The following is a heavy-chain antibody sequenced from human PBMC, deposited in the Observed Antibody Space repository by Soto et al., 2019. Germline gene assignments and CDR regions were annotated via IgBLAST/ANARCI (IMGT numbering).Heavy chain of an antibody. CDR1: GYTFTNNV. CDR2: VNAGNDNT. D-gene: IGHD5-18*01. CDR3: AREVPYGYSRFDY. Sequence: QVHLVQSGAEVKKPGASVKVSCRTSGYTFTNNVIHWVRQAPGQRLEWIGWVNAGNDNTKWSREFQGRLNLTKDTSATTAYMELSSLTPEDTAIYFCAREVPYGYSRFDYWGQGTLVSVS. V-gene: IGHV1-3*01. J-gene: IGHJ4*02.